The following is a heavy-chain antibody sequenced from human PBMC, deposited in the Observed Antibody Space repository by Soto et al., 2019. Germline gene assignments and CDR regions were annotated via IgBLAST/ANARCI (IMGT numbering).Heavy chain of an antibody. Sequence: EVQLLESGGGLVQPGGSLRLSCAVSGFSFSTYAMSWVRQAPGKGLEWVSGISAGGGNTYYADSVRGRFTISRDNSKDTLYLQITSLRAEDTRFYYCAKHAEYQLVSWFDPWGQGTLVTVSS. CDR3: AKHAEYQLVSWFDP. D-gene: IGHD2-2*01. CDR2: ISAGGGNT. J-gene: IGHJ5*02. CDR1: GFSFSTYA. V-gene: IGHV3-23*01.